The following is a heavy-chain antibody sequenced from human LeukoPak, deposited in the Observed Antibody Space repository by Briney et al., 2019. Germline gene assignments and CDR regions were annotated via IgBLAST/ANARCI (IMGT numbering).Heavy chain of an antibody. Sequence: ASVKVSCKASGYTFTGYYMHWVRQAPGQGLEWMGWINPNSGGTNYAQKFQGRVTMTRDTSISTAYMELSRLRSDDTAVYYCARGEPYSSSWSPRYYYYMDVWGKGTTVTVSS. CDR2: INPNSGGT. V-gene: IGHV1-2*02. J-gene: IGHJ6*03. CDR3: ARGEPYSSSWSPRYYYYMDV. D-gene: IGHD6-13*01. CDR1: GYTFTGYY.